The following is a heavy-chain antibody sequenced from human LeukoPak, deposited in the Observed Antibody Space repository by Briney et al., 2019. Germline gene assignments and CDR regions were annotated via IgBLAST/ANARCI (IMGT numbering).Heavy chain of an antibody. J-gene: IGHJ5*02. CDR2: INHSGST. V-gene: IGHV4-34*01. D-gene: IGHD3-3*01. CDR1: GGSFSGYY. Sequence: PSETLSLTCAVYGGSFSGYYWSWIRQPPGKGLEWIGEINHSGSTNYNPSLKSRVTISVDTSKNQFPLKLSSVTAADTAVYYCARAYYDFWSGYSSPFDPWGQGTLVTVSS. CDR3: ARAYYDFWSGYSSPFDP.